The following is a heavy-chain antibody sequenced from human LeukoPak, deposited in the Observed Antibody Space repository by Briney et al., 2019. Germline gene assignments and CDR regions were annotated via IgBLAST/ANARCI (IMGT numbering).Heavy chain of an antibody. J-gene: IGHJ4*01. D-gene: IGHD2-15*01. CDR1: GGSISSYY. Sequence: PSETLSLTCTVSGGSISSYYWSWIRQPPGKGLEWIGYIYYSGSTNYNPSLKSRVTISVDTSKNQFSLKLSSVTAADTAVCYCARHRRGYGSGGSGAHFDNGGQEPWSPSPQ. CDR3: ARHRRGYGSGGSGAHFDN. CDR2: IYYSGST. V-gene: IGHV4-59*08.